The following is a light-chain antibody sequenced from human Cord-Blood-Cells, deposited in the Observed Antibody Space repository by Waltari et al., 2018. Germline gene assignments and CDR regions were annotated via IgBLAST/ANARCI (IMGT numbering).Light chain of an antibody. CDR1: SSDVGGYNY. CDR3: CTYAGSYTFHWV. CDR2: DVS. Sequence: QSALTQPRSVSGSPGQSVTISCTGTSSDVGGYNYVSWYQQHPGKAPKLMIYDVSKRPSGVPDRFSGSKAGNTASLTSSGRQAEDEADYYCCTYAGSYTFHWVFGGGTKLTVL. J-gene: IGLJ3*02. V-gene: IGLV2-11*01.